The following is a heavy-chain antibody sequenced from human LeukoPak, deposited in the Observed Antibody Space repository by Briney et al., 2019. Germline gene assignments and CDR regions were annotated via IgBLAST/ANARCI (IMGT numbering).Heavy chain of an antibody. CDR1: GFTFSSYS. V-gene: IGHV3-48*04. D-gene: IGHD6-13*01. CDR3: AKGEGGLLAAAGTTFDY. Sequence: PGGSLRLSCAASGFTFSSYSMNWVRQAPGKGLEWVSYITSSSSTIYYADSVKGRFTISRDNAKNSLYLQMNSLRAEDTALYYCAKGEGGLLAAAGTTFDYWGQGTLVTVSS. J-gene: IGHJ4*02. CDR2: ITSSSSTI.